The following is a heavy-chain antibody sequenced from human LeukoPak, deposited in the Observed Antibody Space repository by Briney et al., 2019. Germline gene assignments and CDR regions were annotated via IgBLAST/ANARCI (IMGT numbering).Heavy chain of an antibody. CDR2: IIPIFGTA. CDR1: GGTFSSYA. CDR3: ASQYCSGGSCVPVVAASNYYYYYMDV. D-gene: IGHD2-15*01. Sequence: SVKVSCKASGGTFSSYAISWVRQAPGQGLEWMGGIIPIFGTANYAQKFQGRVTITADESTSTAYMELSSLRSEDTAVYYCASQYCSGGSCVPVVAASNYYYYYMDVWGKGTTVTVSS. J-gene: IGHJ6*03. V-gene: IGHV1-69*13.